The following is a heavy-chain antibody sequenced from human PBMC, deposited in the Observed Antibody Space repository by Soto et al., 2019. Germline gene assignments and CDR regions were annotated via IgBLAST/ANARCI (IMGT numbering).Heavy chain of an antibody. J-gene: IGHJ6*02. CDR2: INAYNGNT. V-gene: IGHV1-18*01. CDR1: GYSFTRYG. CDR3: AMGDVYVTPSQKDG. Sequence: QVHLVQSGAEEKNHGASVKVSCKASGYSFTRYGSGWARQAPGQGLEWMGWINAYNGNTNYAQNLQGRLTLTTDTSTTTSYMDLRPLRPNFTAIYYCAMGDVYVTPSQKDGWGQGTTVTVSS. D-gene: IGHD3-16*01.